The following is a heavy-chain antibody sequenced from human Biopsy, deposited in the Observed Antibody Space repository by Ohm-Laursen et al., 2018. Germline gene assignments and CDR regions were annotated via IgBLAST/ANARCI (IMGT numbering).Heavy chain of an antibody. J-gene: IGHJ5*02. D-gene: IGHD1-14*01. V-gene: IGHV3-21*06. Sequence: LSLTCAASGFTFSSHALSWVRQAPGKGLEWVSSISRSTSHILYAETLKGRFTSSRDNAKNSVYLQMNSLRAEDTGVYYCARGRSHLLPDHDWFDPWGQGTLVTVSS. CDR1: GFTFSSHA. CDR3: ARGRSHLLPDHDWFDP. CDR2: ISRSTSHI.